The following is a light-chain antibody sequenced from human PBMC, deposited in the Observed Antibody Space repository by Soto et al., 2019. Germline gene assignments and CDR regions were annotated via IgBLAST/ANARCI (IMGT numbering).Light chain of an antibody. Sequence: EIVMTQSPATLSVSPEESTTLSCRASQSISNNLAWFQQKPGQAPRLLIYGASTRATGIPARFSGSGSGTEFTLTISSLQSQDFAVYYCQQCNKWPFTFGGGTKVEMK. CDR2: GAS. CDR1: QSISNN. J-gene: IGKJ4*01. CDR3: QQCNKWPFT. V-gene: IGKV3-15*01.